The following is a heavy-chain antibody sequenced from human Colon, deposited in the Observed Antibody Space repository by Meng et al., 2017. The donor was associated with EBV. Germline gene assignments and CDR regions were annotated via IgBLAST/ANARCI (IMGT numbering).Heavy chain of an antibody. V-gene: IGHV4-61*01. Sequence: GQVQSPGPGLVKPSETLSLTCTVSGDSVATGRYYWSWIRQPPGKGLEWIAYIYYIGGTNYNPSLKSRLTISLDTSKNQFSLSLRSVTAADTAVYYCARVSGRSFDPWGQGTLVTVSS. D-gene: IGHD3-10*01. CDR2: IYYIGGT. J-gene: IGHJ5*02. CDR3: ARVSGRSFDP. CDR1: GDSVATGRYY.